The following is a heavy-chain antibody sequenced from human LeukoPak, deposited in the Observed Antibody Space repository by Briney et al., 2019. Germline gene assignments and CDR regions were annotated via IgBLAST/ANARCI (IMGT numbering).Heavy chain of an antibody. Sequence: GGSLRLSCTGSGFTFGDYTITWIGQAPGKRLEWVGFIRNKADGGTPEYAASVKGRFTISRDDSKSIAYLQMNSLKIDDTAVYYCTRDPPTRFWGQGTPVSVSS. CDR3: TRDPPTRF. D-gene: IGHD3-10*02. CDR2: IRNKADGGTP. CDR1: GFTFGDYT. J-gene: IGHJ4*02. V-gene: IGHV3-49*03.